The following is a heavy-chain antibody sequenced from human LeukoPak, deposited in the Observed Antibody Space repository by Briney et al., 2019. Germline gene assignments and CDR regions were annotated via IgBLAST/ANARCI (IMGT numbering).Heavy chain of an antibody. CDR2: ISSSGSTI. D-gene: IGHD2-15*01. J-gene: IGHJ6*04. CDR3: ARYCSGGSCYSSWDYYYYYGMDV. CDR1: GFTFSSYE. V-gene: IGHV3-48*03. Sequence: GASLRLSCAASGFTFSSYEMNWVRQAPGKGLEWVSYISSSGSTIYYADSVKGRFTISRDNAKNSLYLQMNSLRAEDTAVYYCARYCSGGSCYSSWDYYYYYGMDVWGKRTTVTVSS.